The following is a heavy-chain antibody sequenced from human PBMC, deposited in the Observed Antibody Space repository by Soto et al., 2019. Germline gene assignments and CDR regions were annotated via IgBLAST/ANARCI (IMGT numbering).Heavy chain of an antibody. D-gene: IGHD1-26*01. Sequence: ASVKVSCKVSGYTRTELSMHWVRQAPGKGLEWMGGFDPEDGETIYAQKFQGRVTMTEDTSTDTAYMELSSLRSEDTAVYYCATMPYSGSYSAFDLWGQRTMVTVS. CDR1: GYTRTELS. V-gene: IGHV1-24*01. CDR3: ATMPYSGSYSAFDL. J-gene: IGHJ3*01. CDR2: FDPEDGET.